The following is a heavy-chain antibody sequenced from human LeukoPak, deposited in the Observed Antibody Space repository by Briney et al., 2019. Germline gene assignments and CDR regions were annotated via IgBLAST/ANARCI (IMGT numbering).Heavy chain of an antibody. CDR1: GGSISSSSYY. CDR2: IYYSGST. CDR3: ARASPLGATTFGFDY. J-gene: IGHJ4*02. D-gene: IGHD1-26*01. Sequence: PSETLSLTCTVSGGSISSSSYYWGWIRQPPGKGLEWIGSIYYSGSTYYNPSLKSRVTISVDTSKNQFSLKLSSVTAADTAVYYCARASPLGATTFGFDYWGQGTLVTVSS. V-gene: IGHV4-39*07.